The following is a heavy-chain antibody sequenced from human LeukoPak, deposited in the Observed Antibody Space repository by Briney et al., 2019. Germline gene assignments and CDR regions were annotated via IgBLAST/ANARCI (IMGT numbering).Heavy chain of an antibody. CDR3: ARGEYSSSLGDY. V-gene: IGHV4-34*01. Sequence: SETLSLTCAVYGGSFSGYYWSWIRQPPGKGLECIGEINHSGSTNYNPSLKSRVTISVDTSKNQFSLKLSSVTAADTAVYYCARGEYSSSLGDYWGQGTLVTVSS. J-gene: IGHJ4*02. D-gene: IGHD6-6*01. CDR1: GGSFSGYY. CDR2: INHSGST.